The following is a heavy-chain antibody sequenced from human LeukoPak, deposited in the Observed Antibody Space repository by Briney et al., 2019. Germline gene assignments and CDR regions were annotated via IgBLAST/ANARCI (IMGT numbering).Heavy chain of an antibody. CDR3: ARRGPLRYFDWLLETGDGMDV. CDR2: ISSSSSTI. J-gene: IGHJ6*02. CDR1: GFTFSSYS. Sequence: GGSLRLSCAASGFTFSSYSMNWVRQAPGKGLEWVSYISSSSSTIHYADSVKGRFTISRDNAKNSLYLQMNSLRAEDTAVYYCARRGPLRYFDWLLETGDGMDVWGQGTTVTVSS. V-gene: IGHV3-48*04. D-gene: IGHD3-9*01.